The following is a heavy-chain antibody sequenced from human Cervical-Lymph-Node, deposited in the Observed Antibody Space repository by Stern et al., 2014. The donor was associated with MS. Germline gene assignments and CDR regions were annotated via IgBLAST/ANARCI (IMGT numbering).Heavy chain of an antibody. V-gene: IGHV1-69*01. CDR2: IIPMFGTA. Sequence: VQLLESGAEVKKPGSSVKVSCKASGGTFSSYAISWVRQAPGQGLEWMGGIIPMFGTANYAQKFQGRVTITADESTSTAYMELSRLRSEDTAVYYCARNPYSSSWYGSNYWGQGTLVTVSS. D-gene: IGHD6-13*01. CDR3: ARNPYSSSWYGSNY. J-gene: IGHJ4*02. CDR1: GGTFSSYA.